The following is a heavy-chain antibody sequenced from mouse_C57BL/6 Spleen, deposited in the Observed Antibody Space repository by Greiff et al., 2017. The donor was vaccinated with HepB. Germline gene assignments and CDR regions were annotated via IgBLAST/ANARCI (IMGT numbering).Heavy chain of an antibody. CDR2: ISGGGGNT. V-gene: IGHV5-9*01. Sequence: EVKLVESGGGLVKPGGSLKLSCAASGFTFSSYTMSWVRQTPEKRLEWVATISGGGGNTYYPDSVKGRFTISRDNAKNTLYLQMSSLRSEDTALYYCARRESYYGREFAYWGQGTLVTVSA. J-gene: IGHJ3*01. CDR3: ARRESYYGREFAY. CDR1: GFTFSSYT. D-gene: IGHD1-1*01.